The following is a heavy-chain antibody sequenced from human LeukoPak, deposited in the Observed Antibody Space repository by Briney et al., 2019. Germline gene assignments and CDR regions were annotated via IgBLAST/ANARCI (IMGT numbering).Heavy chain of an antibody. V-gene: IGHV3-53*05. CDR2: IYSGGST. D-gene: IGHD6-13*01. Sequence: GGSLRLSCAASGFTVNSNYMSWVRQAPGKGLEWVSVIYSGGSTYYADSVKGRFTISRDNSKNTLYLQMNSLRAEDTAVHYCAKDRSSSWDYWGQGTLVTVSS. J-gene: IGHJ4*02. CDR3: AKDRSSSWDY. CDR1: GFTVNSNY.